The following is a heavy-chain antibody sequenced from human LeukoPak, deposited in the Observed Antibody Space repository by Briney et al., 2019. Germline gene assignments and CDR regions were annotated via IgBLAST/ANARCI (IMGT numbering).Heavy chain of an antibody. CDR1: GGSISTYY. CDR3: ARHSSTWSWFDP. Sequence: SETLSLTCTVSGGSISTYYWSWIRQPPGKGLERIGYISYSGSTNYNPSLKSRVTISVDTSENQFSLKLSSVTAADTAVYYCARHSSTWSWFDPWGQGTLVTVSS. J-gene: IGHJ5*02. V-gene: IGHV4-59*08. D-gene: IGHD6-13*01. CDR2: ISYSGST.